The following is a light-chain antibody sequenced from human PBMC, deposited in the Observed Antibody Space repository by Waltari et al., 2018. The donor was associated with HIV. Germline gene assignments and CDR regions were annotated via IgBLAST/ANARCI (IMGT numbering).Light chain of an antibody. J-gene: IGKJ1*01. Sequence: DIQMTQSPSSLSASVGDRVTITCRASQGISNFLAWYQQKPGKAPRLLLYLASKLESGVPSRFSGSGSGTDYTLTISSLQPEDFATYYCQQYYNTPPWTFGQGTKVEIK. CDR3: QQYYNTPPWT. V-gene: IGKV1-NL1*01. CDR1: QGISNF. CDR2: LAS.